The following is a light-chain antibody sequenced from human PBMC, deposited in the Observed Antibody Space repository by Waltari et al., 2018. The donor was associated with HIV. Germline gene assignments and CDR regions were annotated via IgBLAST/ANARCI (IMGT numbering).Light chain of an antibody. J-gene: IGLJ2*01. CDR1: SSNVGSDDL. V-gene: IGLV2-14*02. Sequence: QSALTQPASVSGSPGQSITISCTGTSSNVGSDDLVSWYQQHPGEAPKLIIYEVTKRPSGVSNRFSGSKSGTSASLAISGLRSDDEADYYCATWDDSLSGVVFGGGTKVTVL. CDR2: EVT. CDR3: ATWDDSLSGVV.